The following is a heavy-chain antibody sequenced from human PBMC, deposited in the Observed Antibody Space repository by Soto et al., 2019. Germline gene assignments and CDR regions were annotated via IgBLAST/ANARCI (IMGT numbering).Heavy chain of an antibody. D-gene: IGHD3-10*01. V-gene: IGHV3-7*01. CDR3: ARDSGYGSGNSVNHYLDC. Sequence: GGSLRLSCAASGFTLRSYWMSWVRQAPGKGLEWLATIKTDASEKKYVDSVKGRFTVFRDNAKNSLYLQMDSLRAEDTAVHYCARDSGYGSGNSVNHYLDCWGRGTLVTVSS. J-gene: IGHJ4*01. CDR1: GFTLRSYW. CDR2: IKTDASEK.